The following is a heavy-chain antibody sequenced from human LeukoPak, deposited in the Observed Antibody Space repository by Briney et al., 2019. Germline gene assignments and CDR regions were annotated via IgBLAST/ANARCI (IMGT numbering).Heavy chain of an antibody. J-gene: IGHJ6*03. D-gene: IGHD2/OR15-2a*01. CDR1: GFTFSSHT. Sequence: GGSLRLSCAASGFTFSSHTMIWVRQAPGKGLEWVASISGSLSYVYYVDSVKGRFTISRDNAKNSLYLQMNSLRAEDTAVYYCARDPSFESYYYYYYMDVWGKGTTVTVSS. CDR3: ARDPSFESYYYYYYMDV. V-gene: IGHV3-21*01. CDR2: ISGSLSYV.